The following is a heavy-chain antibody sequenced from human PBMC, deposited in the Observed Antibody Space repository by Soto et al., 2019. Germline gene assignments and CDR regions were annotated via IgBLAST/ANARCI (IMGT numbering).Heavy chain of an antibody. J-gene: IGHJ4*02. V-gene: IGHV4-4*07. CDR1: GGPITQAH. Sequence: PSQTLSLACSFSGGPITQAHWCWIRQPVGKGLERIGRMYTRGSGNYNPSLKSGVSMSLDSSKNQFSVKMRCVAAASRVVYYCAPSTIMGLEVAEHFDLWGQGTLVTVSS. CDR3: APSTIMGLEVAEHFDL. CDR2: MYTRGSG. D-gene: IGHD6-19*01.